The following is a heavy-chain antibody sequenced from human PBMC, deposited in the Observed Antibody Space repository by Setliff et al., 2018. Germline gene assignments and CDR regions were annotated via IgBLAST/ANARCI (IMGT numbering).Heavy chain of an antibody. J-gene: IGHJ4*02. D-gene: IGHD4-17*01. V-gene: IGHV4-59*11. CDR3: ARRKYGDYTDY. CDR2: ISYSGST. CDR1: GGSISSHY. Sequence: SETLSLTCSVSGGSISSHYWSWIRQPPGKGLEWIGYISYSGSTNYNPSLKSRVAISVDTSKNQFSLKVNSVTAADTAVYYCARRKYGDYTDYWGQGTLVTVS.